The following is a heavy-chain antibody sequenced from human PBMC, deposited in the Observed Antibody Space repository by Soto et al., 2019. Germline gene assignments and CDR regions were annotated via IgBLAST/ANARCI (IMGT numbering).Heavy chain of an antibody. CDR3: ARESSVAEACVHAFDI. Sequence: SVKVSCKASGGTFSSYAISWVRQAPGQGLEWMGGIIPIFGTANYAQKFQGRVTITADESTSTAYMELSSLRSEDTAVYYCARESSVAEACVHAFDIWGQGTMVTVSS. V-gene: IGHV1-69*13. D-gene: IGHD6-19*01. CDR1: GGTFSSYA. J-gene: IGHJ3*02. CDR2: IIPIFGTA.